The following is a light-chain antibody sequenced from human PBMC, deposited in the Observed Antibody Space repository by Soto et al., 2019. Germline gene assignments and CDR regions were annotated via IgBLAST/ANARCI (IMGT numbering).Light chain of an antibody. CDR1: QSVSSY. J-gene: IGKJ2*01. CDR2: DAS. V-gene: IGKV3-11*01. Sequence: EIVLTQSPATLSLSPGERATLSCRASQSVSSYLAWYQQKPGQAPRLLIYDASNRATGIPARFCGSGSGTEFTLTISSLEPEDFAVYYCQQRSNWPPYTFGQGTKLEIK. CDR3: QQRSNWPPYT.